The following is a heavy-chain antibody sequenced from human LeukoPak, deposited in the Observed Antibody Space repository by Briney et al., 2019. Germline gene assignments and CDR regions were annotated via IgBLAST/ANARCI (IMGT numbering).Heavy chain of an antibody. CDR2: VYSTGST. V-gene: IGHV4-59*01. J-gene: IGHJ4*02. D-gene: IGHD6-13*01. Sequence: SGALSLTCNVSGGSISNNYWTWIRQPPGKGLEWIGYVYSTGSTNYNPSLKSRVTISVDTSKNQFSLKLSSVTAADTAVYYCARDRPGGSSLDYWGQGTLVTVSS. CDR3: ARDRPGGSSLDY. CDR1: GGSISNNY.